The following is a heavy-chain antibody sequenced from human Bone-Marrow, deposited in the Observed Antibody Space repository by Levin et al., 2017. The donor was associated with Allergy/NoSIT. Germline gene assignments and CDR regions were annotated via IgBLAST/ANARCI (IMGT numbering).Heavy chain of an antibody. CDR3: AKDRPELEVRSDYFDY. Sequence: GESLKISCAASGFTFSTYAMSWVRQAPGKGLEWVSDISGSGGAKYYADSVKGRFNISRDNSRNTLYLQMKSLRVEDTAVYYCAKDRPELEVRSDYFDYWGQGALVTVSS. CDR2: ISGSGGAK. D-gene: IGHD1-1*01. J-gene: IGHJ4*02. V-gene: IGHV3-23*01. CDR1: GFTFSTYA.